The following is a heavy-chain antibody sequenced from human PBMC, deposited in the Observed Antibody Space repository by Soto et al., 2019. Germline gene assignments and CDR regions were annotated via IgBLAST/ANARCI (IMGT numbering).Heavy chain of an antibody. CDR1: GFTVSNNY. V-gene: IGHV3-53*01. D-gene: IGHD3-10*01. Sequence: EVQLVESGGGLIQPGGSLRLSCAVSGFTVSNNYMSWVRQAPGKGLEGVSVIYSGGYTAYGDSVKGRFTISRDNSKNTLYRQMNNLGAEGPAVFYGETQAGGGGYWGQGTLVTVSS. CDR2: IYSGGYT. CDR3: ETQAGGGGY. J-gene: IGHJ4*02.